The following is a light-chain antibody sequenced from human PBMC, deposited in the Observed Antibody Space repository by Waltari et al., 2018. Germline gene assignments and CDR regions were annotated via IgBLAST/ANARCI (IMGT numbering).Light chain of an antibody. CDR2: GAT. Sequence: EVVMTQSPATLSVSPGDRATPSCRARQSVSSNLAWYQQKPGQAPRLLVHGATTRATGIPARFSGSGSGTEFTLTISSLQSEDFAVYYCQQYNNWLLLTFGGGTKVEIK. CDR3: QQYNNWLLLT. J-gene: IGKJ4*01. V-gene: IGKV3-15*01. CDR1: QSVSSN.